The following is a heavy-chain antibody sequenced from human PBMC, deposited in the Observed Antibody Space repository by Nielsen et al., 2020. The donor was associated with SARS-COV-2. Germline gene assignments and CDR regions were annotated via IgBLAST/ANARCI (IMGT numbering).Heavy chain of an antibody. CDR2: INGDGGDK. Sequence: GGSLRLSCEVSGFTFSSYWMTWVRQAPGKGLEWVASINGDGGDKYYVDSVKGRFTISRDNPKNSLYLQMNSLRAEDTAVYYCARLWDDGYYFDTGPYDYWGQGTLVTVSS. J-gene: IGHJ4*02. CDR1: GFTFSSYW. D-gene: IGHD3-22*01. CDR3: ARLWDDGYYFDTGPYDY. V-gene: IGHV3-7*01.